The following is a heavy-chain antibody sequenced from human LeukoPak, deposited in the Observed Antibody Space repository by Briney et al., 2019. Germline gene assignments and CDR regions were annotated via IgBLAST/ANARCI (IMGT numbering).Heavy chain of an antibody. D-gene: IGHD2-15*01. CDR2: IYHSGST. J-gene: IGHJ6*02. V-gene: IGHV4-4*02. CDR3: ARVRWVVASYGMDV. CDR1: GGSISSSNW. Sequence: SETVSLTCAVSGGSISSSNWWSWVRQPPGKGLEWIGEIYHSGSTNYNPSLKSRVTISVDKSKNQFSLKLSSVTAADTAVYYCARVRWVVASYGMDVWGQGTTVTVSS.